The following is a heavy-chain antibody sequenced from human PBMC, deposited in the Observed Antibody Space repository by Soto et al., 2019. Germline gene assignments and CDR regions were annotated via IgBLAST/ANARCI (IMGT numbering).Heavy chain of an antibody. CDR2: ISSSGSTI. J-gene: IGHJ4*02. D-gene: IGHD6-19*01. CDR3: ASYSSGWYILRYYFDY. Sequence: GGSLRLSCAASGFTFSNYAMSWVRQAPGKGLEWVSYISSSGSTIYYADSVKGRFTISRDNAKNSLYLQMNSLRAEDTAVYYCASYSSGWYILRYYFDYWGQGTLVTVSS. CDR1: GFTFSNYA. V-gene: IGHV3-11*01.